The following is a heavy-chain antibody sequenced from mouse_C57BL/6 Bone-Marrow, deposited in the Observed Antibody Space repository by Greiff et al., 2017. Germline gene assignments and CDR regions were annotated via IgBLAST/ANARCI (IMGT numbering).Heavy chain of an antibody. CDR2: IDPSDSYS. D-gene: IGHD3-1*01. CDR3: ARGATFLFAY. J-gene: IGHJ3*01. V-gene: IGHV1-50*01. Sequence: QVQLQQPGAELVKPGASVKLSCKASGYTFTSYWMQWVKQRPGQGLEWIGEIDPSDSYSNYNQKFKGKATLTVDTSSSTAYMQLSSLTSEDSAVYYSARGATFLFAYWGQGTLVTVSA. CDR1: GYTFTSYW.